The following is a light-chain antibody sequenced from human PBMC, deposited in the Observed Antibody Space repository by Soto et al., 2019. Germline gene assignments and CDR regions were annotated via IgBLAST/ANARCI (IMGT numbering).Light chain of an antibody. J-gene: IGLJ2*01. V-gene: IGLV2-14*01. CDR2: EVY. CDR1: SSDVGGYNY. CDR3: SSYTSSSTLVV. Sequence: QSVLTQPASVSGSPGQSITISCTGTSSDVGGYNYVSWYQQHPGKAPKLMIYEVYNRHSGVSNRFSGSKSGNTASLTISGLQTDDEADYYCSSYTSSSTLVVFGGGTKLTVL.